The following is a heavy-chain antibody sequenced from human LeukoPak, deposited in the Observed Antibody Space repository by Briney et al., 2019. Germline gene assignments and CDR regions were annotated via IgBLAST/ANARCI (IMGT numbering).Heavy chain of an antibody. CDR1: GFTFSSYA. CDR2: ISGSGDTT. CDR3: ARTPQRYCSSTTCYPDY. D-gene: IGHD2-2*01. Sequence: GGSLRLSCAASGFTFSSYAMSWVRLAPGKGLEWVSTISGSGDTTYYADSVRGRFTISRDNSKNTLYLQMNSLRAENTAVYYCARTPQRYCSSTTCYPDYWGQGTLVTVSS. V-gene: IGHV3-23*01. J-gene: IGHJ4*02.